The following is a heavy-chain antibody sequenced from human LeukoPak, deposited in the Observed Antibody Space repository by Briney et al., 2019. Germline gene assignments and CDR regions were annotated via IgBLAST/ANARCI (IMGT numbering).Heavy chain of an antibody. CDR1: GGSMSTNTYY. Sequence: SETLSLTCTVSGGSMSTNTYYWGWVRQPPGKGLEWTGSVYYSGTTYYNASLKGRVTISIDTSKNQFSLKVTSVTAADTAVYYCATQADNWFDPWGPGALVSVSS. CDR2: VYYSGTT. CDR3: ATQADNWFDP. V-gene: IGHV4-39*07. J-gene: IGHJ5*02.